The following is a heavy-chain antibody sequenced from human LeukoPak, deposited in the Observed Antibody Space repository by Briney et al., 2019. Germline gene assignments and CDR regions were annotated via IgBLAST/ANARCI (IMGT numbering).Heavy chain of an antibody. CDR1: GFTFINSR. J-gene: IGHJ4*02. D-gene: IGHD1-26*01. Sequence: AASVKVSCNSSGFTFINSRITWVRQAPGQGLEWMGWISAYYGNTYYVENFEGRVAMTRDTSTSTAYMELRSLTPDDTAIYYCAGFVTGSHYYFDFWGQGTLVTVS. CDR2: ISAYYGNT. CDR3: AGFVTGSHYYFDF. V-gene: IGHV1-18*01.